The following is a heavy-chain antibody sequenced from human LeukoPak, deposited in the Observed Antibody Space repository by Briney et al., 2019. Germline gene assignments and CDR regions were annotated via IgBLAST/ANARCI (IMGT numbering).Heavy chain of an antibody. CDR3: ARASQGLWFRYWFDP. CDR2: INHSGST. D-gene: IGHD3-10*01. CDR1: GGSFSGYY. J-gene: IGHJ5*02. Sequence: PSETLSLTCAVYGGSFSGYYWSWIRQPPGKGLEWIGEINHSGSTSYNPSLKSRVTISVDTSKNQFSLKLSSVTAADTAVYYCARASQGLWFRYWFDPWGQGTLVTVSS. V-gene: IGHV4-34*01.